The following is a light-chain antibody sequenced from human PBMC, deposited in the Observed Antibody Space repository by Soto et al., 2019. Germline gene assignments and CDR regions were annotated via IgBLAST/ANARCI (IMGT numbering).Light chain of an antibody. CDR2: GAS. Sequence: EGVLTPSPVTLSLSPGDRATLSCRASQTVTNSYRDWYQQRPGLAPRLLIYGASSSAAGIPDRFSGSGSGTDFTLTISRLEPEDFAVYYCQQYGSSPITFGQGTLLEIK. CDR1: QTVTNSY. J-gene: IGKJ5*01. CDR3: QQYGSSPIT. V-gene: IGKV3-20*01.